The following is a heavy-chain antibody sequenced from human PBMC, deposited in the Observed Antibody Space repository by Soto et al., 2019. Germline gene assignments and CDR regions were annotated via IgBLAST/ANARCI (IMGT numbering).Heavy chain of an antibody. CDR1: GGTFSSYA. V-gene: IGHV1-69*13. Sequence: GASVKVSCKASGGTFSSYAISWVRQAPGQGLEWMGGIIPIFGTANYAQKFQGRVTITADESTSTAYMELSSLRSEDTAVYYCARSGLEVVVVPAAIGDWFDPWGQGTLVTAPQ. D-gene: IGHD2-2*02. CDR2: IIPIFGTA. J-gene: IGHJ5*02. CDR3: ARSGLEVVVVPAAIGDWFDP.